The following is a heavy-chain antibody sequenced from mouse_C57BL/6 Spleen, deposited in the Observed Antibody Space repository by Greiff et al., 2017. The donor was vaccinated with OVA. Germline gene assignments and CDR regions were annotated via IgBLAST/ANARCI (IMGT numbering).Heavy chain of an antibody. CDR3: ATGTSGYYFDY. CDR2: IHPNSGST. V-gene: IGHV1-64*01. D-gene: IGHD4-1*01. J-gene: IGHJ2*01. Sequence: VQLQQPGAELVKPGASVTLSCKASGYTFNSYWMHWVKQRPGQGLEWIGMIHPNSGSTTYNEKFKSKATLTVDKSSTTAYMQLSSLTSEDSAVYYCATGTSGYYFDYWGQGTTLTVSS. CDR1: GYTFNSYW.